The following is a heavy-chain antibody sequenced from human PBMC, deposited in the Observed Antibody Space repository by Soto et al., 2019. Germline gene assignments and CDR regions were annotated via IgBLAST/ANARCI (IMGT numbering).Heavy chain of an antibody. CDR1: GGSISSSSYY. D-gene: IGHD4-17*01. Sequence: QLQLQESGPGLVKPSETLSLTCTVSGGSISSSSYYWGWIRQPPGKGLEWIGSIYYSGSTYYNPSLKSRVTISVDTSKNQFSLKLSSVTAADTAVYYCARLNRPRPDSGDYVPSYYFDYWGQGTLVTVSS. V-gene: IGHV4-39*01. J-gene: IGHJ4*02. CDR2: IYYSGST. CDR3: ARLNRPRPDSGDYVPSYYFDY.